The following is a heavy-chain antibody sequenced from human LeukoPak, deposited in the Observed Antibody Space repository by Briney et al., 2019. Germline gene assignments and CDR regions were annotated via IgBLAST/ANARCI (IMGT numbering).Heavy chain of an antibody. J-gene: IGHJ5*02. CDR2: IYHSGST. D-gene: IGHD3-10*01. Sequence: SETLSLTCAVSGYSISSGYYWGRIRQPPGKGLEWIGSIYHSGSTYYNPSLKSRVTISVDTSKNQFSLKLSSVTAADTAVYYCARYYGSGSYPLDWFDPWGQGTLVTVSS. V-gene: IGHV4-38-2*01. CDR1: GYSISSGYY. CDR3: ARYYGSGSYPLDWFDP.